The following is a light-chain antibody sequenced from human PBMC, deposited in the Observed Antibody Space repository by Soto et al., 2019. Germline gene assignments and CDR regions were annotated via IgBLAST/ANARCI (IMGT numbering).Light chain of an antibody. CDR3: QQYASSPLT. Sequence: EIVLTQSPGTLSLSPGERATLSCRASQRVGRNYLAWYQQKPGQAPGLLIYTASSRATGIPDRFSGSGSGKDFTLTISRLEPEDFAVYYCQQYASSPLTFGVGTKVEIK. J-gene: IGKJ4*01. V-gene: IGKV3-20*01. CDR1: QRVGRNY. CDR2: TAS.